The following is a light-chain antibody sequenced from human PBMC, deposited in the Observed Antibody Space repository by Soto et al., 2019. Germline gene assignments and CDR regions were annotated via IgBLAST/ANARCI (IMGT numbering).Light chain of an antibody. J-gene: IGKJ2*03. CDR1: QTIFSW. CDR3: QQYNSYPYS. V-gene: IGKV1-5*03. CDR2: KAS. Sequence: FQMTQSPSTLSASVGDRVSITCRASQTIFSWLAWYQQKPGKAPKLLIYKASRLEGGVPSRFSGTGSGTEFTLTISGLQPDDFATHYCQQYNSYPYSFGQGTKVEIK.